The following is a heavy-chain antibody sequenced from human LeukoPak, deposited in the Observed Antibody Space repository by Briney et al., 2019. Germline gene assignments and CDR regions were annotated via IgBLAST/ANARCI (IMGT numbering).Heavy chain of an antibody. CDR2: IIPIFGTA. CDR3: ARGSSRGYAFDI. CDR1: GGTFSSYA. V-gene: IGHV1-69*13. D-gene: IGHD6-13*01. Sequence: SVTVSCKASGGTFSSYAISWVRQAPGQGLEWMGGIIPIFGTANYAQKFHGRVTITADESTSTAYMELSSLRSEDTAVYYCARGSSRGYAFDIWGQGTMDTVSS. J-gene: IGHJ3*02.